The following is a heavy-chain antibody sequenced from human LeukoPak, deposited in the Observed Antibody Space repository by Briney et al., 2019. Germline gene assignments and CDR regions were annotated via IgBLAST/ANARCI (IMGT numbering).Heavy chain of an antibody. D-gene: IGHD3-3*01. V-gene: IGHV4-59*01. CDR2: IYYSGST. J-gene: IGHJ3*02. CDR3: ARVFRPSLTVFIIRGAFDI. Sequence: PSETLSLTCTVSGVSINKYFWSWIRQPPGKGLEWIGDIYYSGSTDHNPSLKSRVTISVDTSKRQFSLKLTSMTSADTAVYYCARVFRPSLTVFIIRGAFDIWGQGTMVTVSS. CDR1: GVSINKYF.